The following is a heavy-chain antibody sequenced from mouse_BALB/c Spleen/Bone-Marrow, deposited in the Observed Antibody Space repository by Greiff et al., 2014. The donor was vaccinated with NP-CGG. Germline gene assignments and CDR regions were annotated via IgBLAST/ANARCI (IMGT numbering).Heavy chain of an antibody. J-gene: IGHJ4*01. Sequence: VTLKESGAELVKPGASVKLSCTASGFNIKDTYMHWVKQRPEQGLEWIGRIDPASGNTKYDPKFQGKATITADTSSNTAYLQLSSLTSEDTAVYYCARWEYYAMDYWGQGTSVTVSS. V-gene: IGHV14-3*02. CDR2: IDPASGNT. CDR1: GFNIKDTY. D-gene: IGHD4-1*01. CDR3: ARWEYYAMDY.